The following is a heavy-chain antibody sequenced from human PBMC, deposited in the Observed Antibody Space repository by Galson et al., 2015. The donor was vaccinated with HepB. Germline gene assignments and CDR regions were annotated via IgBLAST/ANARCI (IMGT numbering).Heavy chain of an antibody. CDR1: GFTFSTYA. J-gene: IGHJ4*02. D-gene: IGHD3-9*01. CDR2: ISYDGSNI. CDR3: AKRGDILTGYYNKNYFDY. Sequence: SLRLSCAASGFTFSTYAIHWVRQAPGKGLEWVAVISYDGSNIYYADSVKGRFTISRDNSKNTLYLQMNSLRAEDTAVYYCAKRGDILTGYYNKNYFDYWGQGTLVTVSS. V-gene: IGHV3-30-3*01.